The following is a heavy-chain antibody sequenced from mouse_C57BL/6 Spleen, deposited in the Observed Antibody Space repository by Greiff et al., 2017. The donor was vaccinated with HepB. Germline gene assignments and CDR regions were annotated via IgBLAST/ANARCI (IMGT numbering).Heavy chain of an antibody. CDR1: GYTFTDYY. D-gene: IGHD1-1*01. J-gene: IGHJ2*01. CDR2: INPYNGGT. Sequence: EVMLVESGPVLVKPGASVKMSCKASGYTFTDYYMNWVKQSHGKSLEWIGVINPYNGGTSYNQKFKGKATLTVDKSSSTAYMELNSLTSEDSAVYYCARDYYGYYFDYWGQGTTLTVSS. V-gene: IGHV1-19*01. CDR3: ARDYYGYYFDY.